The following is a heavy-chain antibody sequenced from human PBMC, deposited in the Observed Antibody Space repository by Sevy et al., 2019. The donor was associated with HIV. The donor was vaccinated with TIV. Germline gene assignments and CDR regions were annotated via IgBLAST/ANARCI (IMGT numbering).Heavy chain of an antibody. J-gene: IGHJ5*02. CDR1: AFTFSSYS. Sequence: GGSLRLSCAASAFTFSSYSMNWVRQAPGKGLEWVSSISSSSSYIYYADSVKGRFTISRDNAKNSLYLQMNSLRAEDTAVYYCARDLSIAARPDWFDPWGQGTLVTVSS. CDR3: ARDLSIAARPDWFDP. V-gene: IGHV3-21*01. CDR2: ISSSSSYI. D-gene: IGHD6-6*01.